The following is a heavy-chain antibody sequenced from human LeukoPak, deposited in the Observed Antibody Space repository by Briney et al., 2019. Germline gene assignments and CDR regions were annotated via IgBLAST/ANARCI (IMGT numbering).Heavy chain of an antibody. CDR1: GFTFSSYW. J-gene: IGHJ4*02. CDR3: TRGYVGIDY. V-gene: IGHV3-74*01. D-gene: IGHD5-12*01. Sequence: GTLRLSCAASGFTFSSYWMHWVRQVPGKGLAWVSRINTDGSSTIYADSVKGRFTISRDNAKNTLYLQMNSLRAEDTALYYCTRGYVGIDYWGQGTLVTVSS. CDR2: INTDGSST.